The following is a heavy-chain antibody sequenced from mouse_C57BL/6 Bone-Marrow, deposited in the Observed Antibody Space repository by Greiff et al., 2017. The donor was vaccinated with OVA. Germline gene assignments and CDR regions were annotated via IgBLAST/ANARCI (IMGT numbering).Heavy chain of an antibody. V-gene: IGHV5-9*01. CDR2: ISGGGGNT. CDR3: ARHMVTTRGFAY. CDR1: GFTFSSYT. Sequence: EVKLVESGGGLVKPGGSLKLSCAASGFTFSSYTMSWVRQTPEKRLEWVATISGGGGNTYYPDSVKGRCTISRDNAKNTLYLQMSSLRSEDTALYCCARHMVTTRGFAYWGQGTLVTVSA. J-gene: IGHJ3*01. D-gene: IGHD2-2*01.